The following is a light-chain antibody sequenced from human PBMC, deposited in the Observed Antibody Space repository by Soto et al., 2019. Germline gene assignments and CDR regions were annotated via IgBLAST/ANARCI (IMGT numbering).Light chain of an antibody. CDR1: QSISSN. Sequence: ERGMTQSPATLSVSPGERATLSCRASQSISSNLAWYQQKPGQAPRLLIYGASTRATGIPARFSGSGSGTEFTLTISSLQSEDFAVYYCKPYNNLPPWTFGQGSKVDIK. CDR3: KPYNNLPPWT. CDR2: GAS. V-gene: IGKV3-15*01. J-gene: IGKJ1*01.